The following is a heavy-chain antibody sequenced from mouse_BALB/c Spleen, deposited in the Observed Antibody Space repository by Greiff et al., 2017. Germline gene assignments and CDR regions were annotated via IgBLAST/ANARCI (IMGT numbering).Heavy chain of an antibody. V-gene: IGHV6-6*02. CDR1: GFTFSNYW. D-gene: IGHD2-14*01. J-gene: IGHJ1*01. CDR2: IRLKSNNYAT. Sequence: EVHLVESGGGLVQPGGSMKLSCVASGFTFSNYWMNWVRQSPEKGLEWVAEIRLKSNNYATHYAESVKGRFTISRDDSKSSVYLQMNNLRAEDTGIYYCTRESTRRDWYFDVWGAGTTVTVSS. CDR3: TRESTRRDWYFDV.